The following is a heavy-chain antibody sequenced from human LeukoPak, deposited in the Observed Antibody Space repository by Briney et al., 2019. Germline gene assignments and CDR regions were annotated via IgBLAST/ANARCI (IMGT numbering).Heavy chain of an antibody. Sequence: ASVKVSCKASGYTFTGYYMHWVRQAPGQGLEWMGWINPNSGGTNYAQKFQGRVTMTRDTSISTAYMELSRLRSDDTAEYYCARVYDSSGYYARFGYWGQGTLVTVSS. CDR1: GYTFTGYY. CDR2: INPNSGGT. CDR3: ARVYDSSGYYARFGY. J-gene: IGHJ4*02. D-gene: IGHD3-22*01. V-gene: IGHV1-2*02.